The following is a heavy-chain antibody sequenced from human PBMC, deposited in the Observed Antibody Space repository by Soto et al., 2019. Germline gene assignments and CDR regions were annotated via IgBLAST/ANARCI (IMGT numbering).Heavy chain of an antibody. V-gene: IGHV4-61*01. J-gene: IGHJ4*02. Sequence: LSLTCTVSGGSVSSGSYYWSWIRQPPGKGLEWIGYIYYSGSTNYNPSLKSRVTISVDTSKNQFSLKLSSVTAADTAVYYCARGRGYYDSSGYYRPHIFDYWGQGTLVTVSS. CDR1: GGSVSSGSYY. D-gene: IGHD3-22*01. CDR3: ARGRGYYDSSGYYRPHIFDY. CDR2: IYYSGST.